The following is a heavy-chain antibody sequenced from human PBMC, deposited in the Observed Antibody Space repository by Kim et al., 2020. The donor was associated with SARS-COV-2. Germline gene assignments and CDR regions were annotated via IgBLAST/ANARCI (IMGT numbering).Heavy chain of an antibody. Sequence: ADSVKGRFTISIDNFKNTLYLQMNSLRAEDTAAYYCAIKTSGRYPFDRWGQGTLVTVSS. D-gene: IGHD1-26*01. J-gene: IGHJ4*02. CDR3: AIKTSGRYPFDR. V-gene: IGHV3-23*05.